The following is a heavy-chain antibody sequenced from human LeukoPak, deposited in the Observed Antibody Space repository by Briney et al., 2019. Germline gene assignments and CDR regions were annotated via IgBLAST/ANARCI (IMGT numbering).Heavy chain of an antibody. D-gene: IGHD4-17*01. CDR3: AREGYGDYVVGAFDI. CDR2: INPNSGGT. J-gene: IGHJ3*02. CDR1: GYTFTGYY. V-gene: IGHV1-2*02. Sequence: ASVKVSCKASGYTFTGYYMHWVRQAPGQGLEWMGWINPNSGGTNYAQKFQGRVTMTRDTSISTAYMELSRLRSDDTAVYYCAREGYGDYVVGAFDIWGQGTMVTVYS.